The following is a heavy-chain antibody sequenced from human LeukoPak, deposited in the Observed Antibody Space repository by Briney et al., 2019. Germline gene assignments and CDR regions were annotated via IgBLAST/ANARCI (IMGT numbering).Heavy chain of an antibody. D-gene: IGHD6-13*01. Sequence: SETLSLTCAVYGGSFSGYYWSWIRQPPGKGLEWIGVINHSGSTNYNASLKSRVTISVDTSKNQFSLNLSSVTAADTAVYYCARVLQGSNKFFDYWGQGTLVTVSS. CDR3: ARVLQGSNKFFDY. CDR1: GGSFSGYY. V-gene: IGHV4-34*01. J-gene: IGHJ4*02. CDR2: INHSGST.